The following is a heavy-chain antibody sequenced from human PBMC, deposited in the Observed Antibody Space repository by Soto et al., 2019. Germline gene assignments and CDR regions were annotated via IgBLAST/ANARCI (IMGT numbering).Heavy chain of an antibody. D-gene: IGHD4-17*01. Sequence: PGGSLRLSCATSGFTFSSYGMHWVRQAPGKGLEWVAVIWYDGSNKYYADSVKGRFTISRDNSKNTLYLQMNSLRAEDTAVYYCARGSRMTTVTTEDLYWGQGTLVTVSS. CDR2: IWYDGSNK. V-gene: IGHV3-33*01. CDR3: ARGSRMTTVTTEDLY. CDR1: GFTFSSYG. J-gene: IGHJ4*02.